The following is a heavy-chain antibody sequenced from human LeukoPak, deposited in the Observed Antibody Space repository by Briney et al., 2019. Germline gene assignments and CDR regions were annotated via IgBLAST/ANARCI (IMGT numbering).Heavy chain of an antibody. J-gene: IGHJ4*02. V-gene: IGHV1-24*01. Sequence: ASVKVSCKVSGYTLTELSMHWVRQAPGKGLEWMGGFDPEDGGTIYAQKFQGRVTMTEDTSTDTAYMELSSLRSEDTAVYYCATPGRYGDYVFDYWGQGTLVTVSS. CDR2: FDPEDGGT. CDR1: GYTLTELS. CDR3: ATPGRYGDYVFDY. D-gene: IGHD4-17*01.